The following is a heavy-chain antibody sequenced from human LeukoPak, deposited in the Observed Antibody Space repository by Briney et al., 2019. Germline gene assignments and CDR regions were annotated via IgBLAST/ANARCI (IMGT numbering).Heavy chain of an antibody. CDR3: AKRGVVIRVILVGFHKEAYYFDS. Sequence: GRSLRLSCAVSGITLSNYGMTWVRQAPGKGLEWVAGISGSGGTTRYADSFKGRFTISRDNPKNTLYLQMNSLRAEDTAVYFCAKRGVVIRVILVGFHKEAYYFDSWGQGARVPVSS. V-gene: IGHV3-23*01. D-gene: IGHD3-22*01. J-gene: IGHJ4*02. CDR1: GITLSNYG. CDR2: ISGSGGTT.